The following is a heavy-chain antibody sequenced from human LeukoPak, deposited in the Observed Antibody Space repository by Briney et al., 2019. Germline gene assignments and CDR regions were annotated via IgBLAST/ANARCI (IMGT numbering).Heavy chain of an antibody. D-gene: IGHD3-3*02. Sequence: SETLSLTYGASGGSFSDYYWSWIRQPPGKGLEWIGEIIHSGATSSSPSLKSRVTISMDPSKNQFSLRLSSVTAADTAVYYCARGRFSVYYFDYWGQGSLVTVSS. J-gene: IGHJ4*02. CDR3: ARGRFSVYYFDY. CDR2: IIHSGAT. CDR1: GGSFSDYY. V-gene: IGHV4-34*01.